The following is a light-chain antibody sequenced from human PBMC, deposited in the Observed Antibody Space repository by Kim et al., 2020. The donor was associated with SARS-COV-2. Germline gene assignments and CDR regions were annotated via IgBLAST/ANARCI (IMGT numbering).Light chain of an antibody. V-gene: IGKV3-15*01. J-gene: IGKJ1*01. CDR2: GTS. CDR3: QQYNNWRGT. Sequence: VSPGERATLSCRASQSVSSNLAWYQHKPGQAPRLLIYGTSTRATGIPARFSGSGSGTEFTLTISSLQSEDFAIYYCQQYNNWRGTFGQGTKVDIK. CDR1: QSVSSN.